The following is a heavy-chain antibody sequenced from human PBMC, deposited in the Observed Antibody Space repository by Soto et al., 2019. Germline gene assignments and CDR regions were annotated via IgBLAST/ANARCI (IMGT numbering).Heavy chain of an antibody. CDR1: GGSISSSSYY. J-gene: IGHJ5*02. V-gene: IGHV4-39*01. CDR2: IYYSGST. D-gene: IGHD2-15*01. CDR3: ARRVVVAATLLSYNWFDP. Sequence: SETLSLTCTVSGGSISSSSYYWGWIRQPPGKGLEWIGSIYYSGSTYYNPSLKSRVTISVDTSKNQFSLKLSSVTAADTAVYYCARRVVVAATLLSYNWFDPWGQGTLVTVSS.